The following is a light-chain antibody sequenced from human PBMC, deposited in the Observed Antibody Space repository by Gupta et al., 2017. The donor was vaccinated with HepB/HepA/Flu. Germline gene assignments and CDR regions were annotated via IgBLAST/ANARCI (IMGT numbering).Light chain of an antibody. Sequence: VLTQSPATLSLSPGERATLSCRASQSVSSYLAWYQQKPGQAPRLLIYDASNRATGIPARFSGSGSGTDFTLTISSLEPEDFAVYYCQQRSNWPITFGQGTRLEIK. J-gene: IGKJ5*01. CDR1: QSVSSY. V-gene: IGKV3-11*01. CDR2: DAS. CDR3: QQRSNWPIT.